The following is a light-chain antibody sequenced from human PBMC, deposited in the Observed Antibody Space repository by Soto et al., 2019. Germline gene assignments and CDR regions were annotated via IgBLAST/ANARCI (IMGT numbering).Light chain of an antibody. CDR1: QAIRKW. CDR2: TAS. Sequence: DVQMTQSPSTVSASVGNRVTITCRASQAIRKWLAWYQQKQGRAPKLLIYTASSLESGVPSRFSGSGSGTEFTLTISGVQPDYFATYYCQQFDSAPWTFGLGTTVDIK. CDR3: QQFDSAPWT. V-gene: IGKV1-5*03. J-gene: IGKJ1*01.